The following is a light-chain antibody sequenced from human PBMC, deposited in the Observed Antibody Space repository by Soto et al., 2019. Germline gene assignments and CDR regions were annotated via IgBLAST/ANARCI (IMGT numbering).Light chain of an antibody. V-gene: IGLV1-40*01. CDR1: SSNIGAGYD. CDR3: QSYDTSLSVVV. J-gene: IGLJ2*01. CDR2: DNK. Sequence: QSALTQPPSVSGAPGQRVTISCTGTSSNIGAGYDVYWYQQLPGTAPKLLIYDNKNRPSGVPDRFSGSKSGTSASLAITGLQAEDEADYYCQSYDTSLSVVVFGGGTKLTVL.